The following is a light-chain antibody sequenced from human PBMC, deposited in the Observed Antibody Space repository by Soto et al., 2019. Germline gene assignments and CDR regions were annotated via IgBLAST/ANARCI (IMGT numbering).Light chain of an antibody. J-gene: IGKJ5*01. CDR3: QQRKSYPIT. V-gene: IGKV1-9*01. CDR1: QAINTY. Sequence: DIQLTQSPSFLSASVGDRVTITCRASQAINTYLAWYQQKPGKAPKLLIFAASTLQNGVPSRFSGSGSGTEFTVTITSLQPEDFATYYCQQRKSYPITFGQVTRLEIK. CDR2: AAS.